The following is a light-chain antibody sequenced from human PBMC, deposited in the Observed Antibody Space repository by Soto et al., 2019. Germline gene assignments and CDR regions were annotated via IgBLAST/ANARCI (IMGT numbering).Light chain of an antibody. J-gene: IGKJ2*01. CDR3: QQYGSSPRT. CDR1: QGVSDNY. Sequence: EVVLTQSPGTLSLSPGEGATLSCRASQGVSDNYLAWYQHKPGQPPRLLIYGASDKATAIPDRFSGSGSGTDFTLTISRLEPEDFAVYFCQQYGSSPRTFGQGTKLHIK. V-gene: IGKV3-20*01. CDR2: GAS.